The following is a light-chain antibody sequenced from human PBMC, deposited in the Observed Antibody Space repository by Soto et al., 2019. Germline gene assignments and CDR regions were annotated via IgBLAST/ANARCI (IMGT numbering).Light chain of an antibody. V-gene: IGKV3-20*01. Sequence: EIVLTQSPGTLSLSPGERATLSCRASQSVSSSYLAWYQHKPGQAPRLLIYGASSRATGIPNRFSGSGSGTDFTLTISRLEPEDVAVYYCQQYGSSPHTFGQWTKLEIK. CDR1: QSVSSSY. J-gene: IGKJ2*01. CDR2: GAS. CDR3: QQYGSSPHT.